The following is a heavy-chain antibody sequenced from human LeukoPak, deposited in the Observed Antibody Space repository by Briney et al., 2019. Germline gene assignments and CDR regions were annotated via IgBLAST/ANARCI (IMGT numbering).Heavy chain of an antibody. CDR1: GGSISSSNYY. J-gene: IGHJ4*02. CDR2: IYYSGST. CDR3: ARGKQYCAGGSCSKYYFDY. V-gene: IGHV4-39*02. D-gene: IGHD2-15*01. Sequence: SETLSLTCTVSGGSISSSNYYWGWIRQPPGKGLEWIGIIYYSGSTYYNPSLKSRVTMAVDTSKSQFSLNLSSLTAADTAVYYCARGKQYCAGGSCSKYYFDYWGQGTLVTVSS.